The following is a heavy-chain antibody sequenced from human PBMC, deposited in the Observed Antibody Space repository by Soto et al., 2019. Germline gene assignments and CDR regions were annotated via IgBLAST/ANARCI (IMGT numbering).Heavy chain of an antibody. Sequence: GGSLRLSCAASEFTFANYAMNWVRQAPGKGLEWVSSISGSGGGTSYADSVEGRFTISRDNSRNTLYLQMNSLRAEDTAVYYCAKGQRGFNRPVEDWGQGTLVTVSS. V-gene: IGHV3-23*01. CDR1: EFTFANYA. CDR2: ISGSGGGT. CDR3: AKGQRGFNRPVED. J-gene: IGHJ4*02. D-gene: IGHD1-1*01.